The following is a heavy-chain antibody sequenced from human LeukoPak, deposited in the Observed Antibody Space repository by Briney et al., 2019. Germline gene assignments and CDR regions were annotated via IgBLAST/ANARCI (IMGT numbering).Heavy chain of an antibody. CDR1: GYSFTSYW. D-gene: IGHD6-13*01. V-gene: IGHV5-51*01. J-gene: IGHJ3*02. Sequence: GESLKISCKGPGYSFTSYWIGWVRQMPGKGLEWMGIIYPGDSDTRYSPSFQGQVTISADKSISTAYLQWSSLKASDTAMYYCARGGLAAAGTDAFDIWGQGTMVTVSS. CDR3: ARGGLAAAGTDAFDI. CDR2: IYPGDSDT.